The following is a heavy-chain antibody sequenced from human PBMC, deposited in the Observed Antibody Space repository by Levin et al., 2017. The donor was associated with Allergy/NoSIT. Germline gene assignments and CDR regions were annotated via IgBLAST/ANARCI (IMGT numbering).Heavy chain of an antibody. Sequence: GSLRLSCTVSGDSISSSIYHWGWIRQPPGKGLEWIGTIYNSGRTSYNPSLKSRVTISVDTSKNQLSLKLNSVTAADTALYYCARRSPANFINWFDPWGPGTLVTVSS. CDR3: ARRSPANFINWFDP. J-gene: IGHJ5*02. V-gene: IGHV4-39*01. D-gene: IGHD5-24*01. CDR2: IYNSGRT. CDR1: GDSISSSIYH.